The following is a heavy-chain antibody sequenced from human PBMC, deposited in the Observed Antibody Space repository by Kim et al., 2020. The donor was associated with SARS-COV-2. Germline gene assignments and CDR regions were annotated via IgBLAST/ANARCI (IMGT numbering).Heavy chain of an antibody. D-gene: IGHD1-26*01. V-gene: IGHV3-49*03. CDR2: IRSKAYGGTT. CDR3: TRDRSIVGVRIDI. J-gene: IGHJ3*02. CDR1: GFTFGDYA. Sequence: GGSLRLSCTASGFTFGDYAMSWFRQAPGKGLEWVGFIRSKAYGGTTEYAASVKGRFTISRDDSKSIAYLQMNSLKTEDTAVYYCTRDRSIVGVRIDIWGQGTMVTVSS.